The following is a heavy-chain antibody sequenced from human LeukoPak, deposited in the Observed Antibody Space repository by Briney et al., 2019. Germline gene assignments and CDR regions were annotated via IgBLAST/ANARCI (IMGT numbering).Heavy chain of an antibody. D-gene: IGHD1-26*01. CDR3: ARGASGGNAFDI. J-gene: IGHJ3*02. CDR2: MHHSGST. V-gene: IGHV4-59*01. CDR1: GDSISNSY. Sequence: PSETLSLTCTVSGDSISNSYWSWIRQPPGKGLEWIGYMHHSGSTNYNPSLKSRVTILIDTSKNHFSLKMRSVTAADTAVYYCARGASGGNAFDIWGQGTMVTVSS.